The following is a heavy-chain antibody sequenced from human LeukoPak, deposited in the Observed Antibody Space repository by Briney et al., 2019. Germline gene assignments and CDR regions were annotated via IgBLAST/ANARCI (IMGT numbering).Heavy chain of an antibody. CDR2: INPNSGGT. Sequence: ASVKVSCKASGYTFTGYYMHWVRQAPGQGLEWMGCINPNSGGTNFAQNFQGRVTMTRDTSISTAYMELSSLRSDDTAVYYCARLRQIPVAGNLRAMNFDYWGQGTLVTVSS. V-gene: IGHV1-2*02. J-gene: IGHJ4*02. CDR3: ARLRQIPVAGNLRAMNFDY. D-gene: IGHD6-19*01. CDR1: GYTFTGYY.